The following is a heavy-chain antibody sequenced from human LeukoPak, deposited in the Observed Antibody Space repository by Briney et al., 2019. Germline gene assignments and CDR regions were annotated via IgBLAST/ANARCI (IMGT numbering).Heavy chain of an antibody. D-gene: IGHD3-22*01. J-gene: IGHJ1*01. CDR2: IIPILGIA. V-gene: IGHV1-69*04. Sequence: SVKVSCKASGGTFSSYAISWVRQAPGQGLEWMGRIIPILGIANYAQKFQGRVTITADKSTSTAYMELSSLRSEDTAVYYFARAPTAPTYYYDSSGYRRAEYFQHWGQGTLVTVSS. CDR1: GGTFSSYA. CDR3: ARAPTAPTYYYDSSGYRRAEYFQH.